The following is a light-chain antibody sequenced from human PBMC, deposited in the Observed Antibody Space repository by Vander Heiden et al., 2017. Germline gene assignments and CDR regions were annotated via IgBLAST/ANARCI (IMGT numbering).Light chain of an antibody. Sequence: QSLLPQPPSSPGPPGQRVTISCYGSSSNIGSNTVNWYQQLPGTAPKLLIYSNNQRPSGVPDRFSGSKSGTSASLAISGLQSEDEADDYCAAWDDSLNGVVFGGGTKLTVL. V-gene: IGLV1-44*01. CDR3: AAWDDSLNGVV. CDR2: SNN. J-gene: IGLJ2*01. CDR1: SSNIGSNT.